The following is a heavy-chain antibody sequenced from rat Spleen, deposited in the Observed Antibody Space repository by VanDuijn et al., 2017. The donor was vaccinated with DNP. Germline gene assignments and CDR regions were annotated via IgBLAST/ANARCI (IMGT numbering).Heavy chain of an antibody. CDR1: GFTFSDYN. V-gene: IGHV5S10*01. CDR2: ITYDGSRT. D-gene: IGHD3-1*01. Sequence: EVQLVESGGDLVQSGRSLKVSCAASGFTFSDYNMAWVRQAPKKGLEWVATITYDGSRTYCRDSVKGRFTISRDNAKNTQYLQMDNLRSEDTATYYCARHAHYFDYWGQGVMVTVSS. CDR3: ARHAHYFDY. J-gene: IGHJ2*01.